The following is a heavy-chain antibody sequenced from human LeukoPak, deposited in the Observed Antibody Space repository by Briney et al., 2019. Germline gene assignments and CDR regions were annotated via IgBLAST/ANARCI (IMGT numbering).Heavy chain of an antibody. J-gene: IGHJ4*02. D-gene: IGHD3-3*01. CDR2: FYYSGST. V-gene: IGHV4-59*01. CDR3: AKDGIFHFGVVLIK. CDR1: GGSISSYY. Sequence: SETLSLTCTVSGGSISSYYWSWIRQPPGKGLVCIGYFYYSGSTNYNPSLKSRVTISVDTSKNQFSLKLSSVTAADTAVYYCAKDGIFHFGVVLIKWGQGTLVTVSS.